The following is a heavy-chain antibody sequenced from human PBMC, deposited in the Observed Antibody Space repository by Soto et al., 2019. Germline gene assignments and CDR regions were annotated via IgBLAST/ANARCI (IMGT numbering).Heavy chain of an antibody. CDR1: GFSLSTSGVG. Sequence: QITLKESGPTLVKPTQTLTLTCTFSGFSLSTSGVGVGWIRQPPGKALEWLALIYWDDDKRYSPSLKSRLTITKDTSNNQVVLTMTNMDPVDTATYYCAHIPTSAITMVRGVKAIAYFDYWGQGTLVTVSS. D-gene: IGHD3-10*01. CDR3: AHIPTSAITMVRGVKAIAYFDY. J-gene: IGHJ4*02. V-gene: IGHV2-5*02. CDR2: IYWDDDK.